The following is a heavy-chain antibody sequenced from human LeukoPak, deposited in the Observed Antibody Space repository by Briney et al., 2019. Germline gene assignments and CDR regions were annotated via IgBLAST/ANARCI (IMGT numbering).Heavy chain of an antibody. CDR1: GFTFSSYW. Sequence: PGGSLRLSCAASGFTFSSYWMHWVRQAPGKGLEWVSSISSSSSYIYYADSVKGRFTISRDNAKNSLYLQMNSLRAEDTAVYYCAREVAAMAHSFDYWGQGTLVTVSS. V-gene: IGHV3-21*01. CDR3: AREVAAMAHSFDY. J-gene: IGHJ4*02. CDR2: ISSSSSYI. D-gene: IGHD5-18*01.